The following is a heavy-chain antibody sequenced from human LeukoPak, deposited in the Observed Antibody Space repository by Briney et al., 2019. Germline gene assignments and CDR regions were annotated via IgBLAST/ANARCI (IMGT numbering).Heavy chain of an antibody. D-gene: IGHD4-17*01. Sequence: SETLSLTCAVYGGSFSGYYWSWIRQPPGKGLEWIGEINHSGSTNYNPSLKSRVTISVDTSKNQFSLKLSSVTAADTAVYYCARHGVASDYDDGILFDYWGQGTLVTVSS. CDR2: INHSGST. CDR1: GGSFSGYY. V-gene: IGHV4-34*01. J-gene: IGHJ4*02. CDR3: ARHGVASDYDDGILFDY.